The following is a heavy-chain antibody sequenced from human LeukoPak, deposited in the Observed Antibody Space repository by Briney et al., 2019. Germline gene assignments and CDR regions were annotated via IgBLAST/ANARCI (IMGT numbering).Heavy chain of an antibody. D-gene: IGHD2-15*01. CDR1: GFTFSSFA. CDR2: ISGSGGST. V-gene: IGHV3-23*01. Sequence: GGSLRLSCAASGFTFSSFAMSWVRQAPGKGLEWVSVISGSGGSTYYADSVKGRFTIPRDSSKNTVYLQMNSLRAEDTAVYYCAKGVVPYYYYAMDVWGQGTTVTVSS. J-gene: IGHJ6*02. CDR3: AKGVVPYYYYAMDV.